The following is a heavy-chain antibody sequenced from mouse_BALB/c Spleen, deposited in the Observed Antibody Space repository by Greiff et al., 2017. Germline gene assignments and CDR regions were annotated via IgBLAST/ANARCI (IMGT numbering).Heavy chain of an antibody. D-gene: IGHD1-2*01. CDR3: ARSITTAGDY. CDR2: ISSGSSTI. V-gene: IGHV5-17*02. CDR1: GFTFSSFG. J-gene: IGHJ2*01. Sequence: EVMLVESGGGLVQPGGSRKLSCAASGFTFSSFGMHWVRQAPEKGLEWVAYISSGSSTIYYADTVKGRFTISRDNPKNTLFLQMTSLRSEDTAMYYCARSITTAGDYWGQGTTLTVSS.